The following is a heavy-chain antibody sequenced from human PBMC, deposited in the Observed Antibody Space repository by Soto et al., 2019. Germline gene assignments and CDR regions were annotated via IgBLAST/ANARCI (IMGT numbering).Heavy chain of an antibody. CDR2: IYSGGNT. CDR1: GFSVSSNY. D-gene: IGHD5-18*01. J-gene: IGHJ6*02. Sequence: EVQLVESGGGLIQPGGSLRLSCAASGFSVSSNYMSWVRQAPGKGLEWVSVIYSGGNTHYADSVKGRFTISRDNSKNTLYLQMNSLGAEDTDVYYCARDSTWIPYYHYGMDVWGQGTTVTVSS. CDR3: ARDSTWIPYYHYGMDV. V-gene: IGHV3-53*01.